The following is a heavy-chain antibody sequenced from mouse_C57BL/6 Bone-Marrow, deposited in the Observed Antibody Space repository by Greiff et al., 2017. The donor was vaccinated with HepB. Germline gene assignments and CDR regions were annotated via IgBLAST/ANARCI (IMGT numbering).Heavy chain of an antibody. CDR3: ATLNWSGFAY. V-gene: IGHV5-4*03. CDR1: GFTFSSYA. Sequence: EVKLVESGGGLVKPGGSLKLSCAASGFTFSSYAMSWVRQTPEKRLEWVATISDGGSYTYYPDNVKGRFTISRDNAKNNLYLQMSHLKSEDTAMYYCATLNWSGFAYWGQGTLVTVSA. D-gene: IGHD4-1*01. J-gene: IGHJ3*01. CDR2: ISDGGSYT.